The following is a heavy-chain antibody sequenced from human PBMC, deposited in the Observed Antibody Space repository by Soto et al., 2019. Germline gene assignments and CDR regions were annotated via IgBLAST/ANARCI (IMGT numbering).Heavy chain of an antibody. CDR2: IYYSGST. CDR3: ARHVLTAYIVYYFDY. CDR1: AGSISSPHDY. V-gene: IGHV4-39*01. J-gene: IGHJ4*02. D-gene: IGHD3-16*01. Sequence: SETLSLTCTVSAGSISSPHDYWGWIRQPPGRGLEWIGSIYYSGSTYYNPSLKSRITISVDTSKNQFPLKLSSVTAADTAVYYCARHVLTAYIVYYFDYWGQGTLVTVS.